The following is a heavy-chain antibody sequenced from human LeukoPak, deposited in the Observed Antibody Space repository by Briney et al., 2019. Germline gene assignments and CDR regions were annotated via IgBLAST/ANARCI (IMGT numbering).Heavy chain of an antibody. CDR1: GGSFSGYY. J-gene: IGHJ5*02. CDR2: ISHIGST. D-gene: IGHD1-26*01. V-gene: IGHV4-34*01. CDR3: ARGRWEVRFDP. Sequence: KPSETLSLTCAVYGGSFSGYYWSWVRQPPGKGLEWIGEISHIGSTNYNPSLESRVTISVDTSKNQFSLKLSSVTAADTAVYYCARGRWEVRFDPWGQGTLVTVSS.